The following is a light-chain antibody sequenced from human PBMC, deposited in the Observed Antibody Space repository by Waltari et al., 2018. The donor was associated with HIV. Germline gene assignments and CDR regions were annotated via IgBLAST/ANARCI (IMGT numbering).Light chain of an antibody. J-gene: IGLJ2*01. CDR1: SGHTTYA. Sequence: LVLTQSPSAPAPLGPPFKLPGTLSSGHTTYAIPGIHQHPEKGPRYLMKLNSDGNHIKGDGIPDRFSGSSSGAERYLTISSLQSEDEADYYCQTWATGSRVVFGGGTKLTVL. CDR2: LNSDGNH. CDR3: QTWATGSRVV. V-gene: IGLV4-69*01.